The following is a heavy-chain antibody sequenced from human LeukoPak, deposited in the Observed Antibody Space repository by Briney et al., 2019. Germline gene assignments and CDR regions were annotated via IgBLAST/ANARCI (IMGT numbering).Heavy chain of an antibody. J-gene: IGHJ4*02. CDR2: IYYTGTT. CDR3: ARGAYDCTNGVCSDY. Sequence: SETLSLTCTVSGGSISSSSNYWGWIRQPPGKGLEWIATIYYTGTTYYNPSLKSRVTISVDTSKNQFSLNLRSVTAADTAVYYCARGAYDCTNGVCSDYWGQGTLVTVSS. CDR1: GGSISSSSNY. V-gene: IGHV4-39*07. D-gene: IGHD2-8*01.